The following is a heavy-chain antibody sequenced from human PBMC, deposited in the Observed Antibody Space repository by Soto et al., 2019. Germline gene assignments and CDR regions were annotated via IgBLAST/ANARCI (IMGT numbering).Heavy chain of an antibody. V-gene: IGHV4-38-2*02. D-gene: IGHD3-16*02. CDR1: GYSISTAYY. J-gene: IGHJ4*02. CDR3: ARGDTRLGELSHDY. CDR2: IHHSDST. Sequence: PSETLSLTCTVSGYSISTAYYWVWIRQPPGKGLEWIGSIHHSDSTYYNPSLRSRVAISVDRSNNQVSLRMTSVTAADTAIYYCARGDTRLGELSHDYWGQGTLVTVSS.